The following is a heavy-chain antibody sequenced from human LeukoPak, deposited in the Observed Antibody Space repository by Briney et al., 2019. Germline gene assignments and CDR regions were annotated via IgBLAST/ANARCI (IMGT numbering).Heavy chain of an antibody. CDR1: GFTFSSYG. Sequence: AGGSLRLSCAASGFTFSSYGMHWVSQAPGKGPEWVAVISYDGSNKYYADSGKGRFTISKDNSRNTLYLQMNSLKTEDTAVYYCATGMLRGTIMIHLDHWGQGTLVTVSS. V-gene: IGHV3-30*03. CDR2: ISYDGSNK. CDR3: ATGMLRGTIMIHLDH. D-gene: IGHD3-10*01. J-gene: IGHJ4*02.